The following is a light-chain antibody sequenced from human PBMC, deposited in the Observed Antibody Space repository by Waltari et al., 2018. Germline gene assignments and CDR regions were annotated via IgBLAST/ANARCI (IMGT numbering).Light chain of an antibody. CDR3: NARDSSGNHPV. CDR2: GKN. Sequence: SSELTQDPAVSVALGQTVRIPCQGDSLRSYTPSWYQQKPGQAPVLVLYGKNNRPSGIPDRFSGASSGNTASLTITGAQAEDEADYYCNARDSSGNHPVFGGGTKLTVL. CDR1: SLRSYT. J-gene: IGLJ2*01. V-gene: IGLV3-19*01.